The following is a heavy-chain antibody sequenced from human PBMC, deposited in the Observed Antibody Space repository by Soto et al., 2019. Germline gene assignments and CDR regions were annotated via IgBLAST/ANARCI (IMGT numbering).Heavy chain of an antibody. Sequence: KPSETLSLTCTVSGGSISSYYWSWIRQPPGKGLEWIGYIYYSGSTNYNPSLKSRVTISVDTSKNQFSLKLSSVTAADTAVYYCARRRYGGDAFDIWGQGTMVTVSS. CDR2: IYYSGST. J-gene: IGHJ3*02. CDR3: ARRRYGGDAFDI. D-gene: IGHD1-1*01. CDR1: GGSISSYY. V-gene: IGHV4-59*01.